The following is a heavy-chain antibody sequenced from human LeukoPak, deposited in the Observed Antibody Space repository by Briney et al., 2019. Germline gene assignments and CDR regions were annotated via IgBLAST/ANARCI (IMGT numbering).Heavy chain of an antibody. CDR3: ARDSVLFYFDS. V-gene: IGHV4-61*02. CDR2: IYSSGGT. D-gene: IGHD2-21*01. Sequence: PSETLSLTCTVSGGSISSGSYYWTWIRQPAGKGLEWIGRIYSSGGTNCNPSLKSRVTISVDTSKKHFSLELSSVTAADTAVYYCARDSVLFYFDSWGQGTLVTVSS. J-gene: IGHJ4*02. CDR1: GGSISSGSYY.